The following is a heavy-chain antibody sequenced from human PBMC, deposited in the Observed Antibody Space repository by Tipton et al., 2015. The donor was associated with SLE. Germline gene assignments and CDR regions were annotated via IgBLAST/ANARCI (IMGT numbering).Heavy chain of an antibody. CDR3: ARDAYCSGGSCYGFDP. D-gene: IGHD2-15*01. CDR1: GASISSGSSY. Sequence: TLSLTCTVSGASISSGSSYWSWIRQPSGKGLERIGGFFSRGNTNSNLSLKSRITISLDASKNQFSLTVSSVTAADTAVYHCARDAYCSGGSCYGFDPWGAGALVADSS. CDR2: FFSRGNT. J-gene: IGHJ5*02. V-gene: IGHV4-61*02.